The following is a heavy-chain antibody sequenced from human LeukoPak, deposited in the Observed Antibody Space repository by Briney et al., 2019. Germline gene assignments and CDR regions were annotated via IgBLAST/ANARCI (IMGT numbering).Heavy chain of an antibody. CDR3: ARGYGDHGLDY. CDR2: THYRSKWYN. CDR1: GDSVSSNSAA. D-gene: IGHD5-12*01. V-gene: IGHV6-1*01. J-gene: IGHJ4*02. Sequence: SQTLSLTCAISGDSVSSNSAAWKWIRQSPSRGLEWLGRTHYRSKWYNDYAVSVKSRITINPDTSKNQFSLHLSSVTPEDTALYYCARGYGDHGLDYWGQGALVTVSS.